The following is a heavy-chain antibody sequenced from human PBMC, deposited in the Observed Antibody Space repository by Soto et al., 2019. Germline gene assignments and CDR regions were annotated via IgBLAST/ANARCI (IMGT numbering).Heavy chain of an antibody. CDR2: IRSERYGGTA. V-gene: IGHV3-49*05. CDR1: GYTLRDYA. CDR3: TLIPRNGSGAPFAS. Sequence: QVEESGGGLVKPGPSLRLSCAGSGYTLRDYAVAWFRQTPGKGLECIGFIRSERYGGTADYAASVRGRFIISRDDYTGGAYVQMASLRSGDTGVYHCTLIPRNGSGAPFASWGQGTLVTVAS. D-gene: IGHD3-3*01. J-gene: IGHJ5*01.